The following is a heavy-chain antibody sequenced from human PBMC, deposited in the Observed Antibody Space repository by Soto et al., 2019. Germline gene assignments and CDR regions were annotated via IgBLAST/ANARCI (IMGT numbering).Heavy chain of an antibody. CDR1: GFTFSSYA. Sequence: EVQLLESGGGLVQPAGSLRLSCAASGFTFSSYAMSWVRQAPGKGLEWVSAISGSGGSTYYADSVKGRFTISRDNSKNTLYLQMNSLRAEATAVYYCAKGHGRWVTGGLDYWGQGNLDTVSS. J-gene: IGHJ4*02. CDR2: ISGSGGST. D-gene: IGHD2-21*02. CDR3: AKGHGRWVTGGLDY. V-gene: IGHV3-23*01.